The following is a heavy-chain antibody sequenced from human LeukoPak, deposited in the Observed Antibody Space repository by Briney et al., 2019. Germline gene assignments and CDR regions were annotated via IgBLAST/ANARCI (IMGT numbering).Heavy chain of an antibody. CDR3: ARGPGSYDWFGP. V-gene: IGHV4-30-2*01. CDR2: IYHSGST. D-gene: IGHD3-10*01. J-gene: IGHJ5*02. Sequence: SETLSLTCAVSGGSISSGGYSWSWIRQPPGKGLEWIGYIYHSGSTYYNPSLKSRVTISVDRSKNQFSLKLSSVTAADTAVYYCARGPGSYDWFGPWGQGTLVTVSS. CDR1: GGSISSGGYS.